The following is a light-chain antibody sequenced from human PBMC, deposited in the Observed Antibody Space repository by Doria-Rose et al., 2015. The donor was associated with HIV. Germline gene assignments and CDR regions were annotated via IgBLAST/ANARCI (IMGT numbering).Light chain of an antibody. V-gene: IGLV1-40*01. CDR1: SSNIGAGFD. CDR3: QSYDSRLSVYV. Sequence: QSVVTQPPSVSGAPGQRVAIYCTGSSSNIGAGFDVNWYQQFPGTAPQLLIHCNTNRPSGVPDRFSGSKSGTSASLAISGLRAEDEADYYCQSYDSRLSVYVFGTGTKVTVL. J-gene: IGLJ1*01. CDR2: CNT.